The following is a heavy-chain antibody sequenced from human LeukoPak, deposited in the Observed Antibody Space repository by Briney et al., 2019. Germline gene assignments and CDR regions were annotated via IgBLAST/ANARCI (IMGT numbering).Heavy chain of an antibody. CDR3: ARGGSSLDS. CDR2: IYYSGNA. D-gene: IGHD6-13*01. V-gene: IGHV4-59*01. J-gene: IGHJ4*02. Sequence: PSETLSLTCTVSGASINGYFWNWIRQPPGKGLEWIGYIYYSGNANYNPSLYNPSLKSRLTILVDTSKNQFSLKLSSAAAVDTAVYYCARGGSSLDSWGQGTLVTASS. CDR1: GASINGYF.